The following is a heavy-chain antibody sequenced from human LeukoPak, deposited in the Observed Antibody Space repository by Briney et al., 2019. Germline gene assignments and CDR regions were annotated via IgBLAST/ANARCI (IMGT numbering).Heavy chain of an antibody. D-gene: IGHD3-10*01. J-gene: IGHJ6*03. CDR3: AREVRGVYYYYMDV. V-gene: IGHV3-7*01. Sequence: PGGSLRLSCAASEFTFSNYWMTWVRQAPGKGLEWVANIKQDGSEKYYVDSVKGRFTISRDNAKNSLYLQMNSLRAEDTAVYYCAREVRGVYYYYMDVWGKGTTVTVSS. CDR2: IKQDGSEK. CDR1: EFTFSNYW.